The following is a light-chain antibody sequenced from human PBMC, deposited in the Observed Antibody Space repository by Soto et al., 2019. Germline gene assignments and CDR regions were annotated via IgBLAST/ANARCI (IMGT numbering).Light chain of an antibody. J-gene: IGLJ1*01. CDR2: DVS. Sequence: QSALPQPASVSVSPGQSTTISGTGTSSDIAGYNYVSWYQQLPGEAPKLSIYDVSDRPSGVSTRFSGSKSGNTASLTISGLQAEDEGEYSCRSFTSRHTYVFVTGTTLPAL. CDR1: SSDIAGYNY. CDR3: RSFTSRHTYV. V-gene: IGLV2-14*01.